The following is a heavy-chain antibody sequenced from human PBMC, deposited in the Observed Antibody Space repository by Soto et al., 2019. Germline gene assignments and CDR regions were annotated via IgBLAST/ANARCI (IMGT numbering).Heavy chain of an antibody. J-gene: IGHJ4*02. Sequence: PSETLSLTCAASGGSISSGGYSWSWIRQPPGKGLEWIGYIYHSGSTYYDPSLKSRVTISVDRSKNQFSLKLSSVTAADTAVYYCASSMVATPKLDYWGQGTLVTVSS. V-gene: IGHV4-30-2*01. D-gene: IGHD5-12*01. CDR3: ASSMVATPKLDY. CDR2: IYHSGST. CDR1: GGSISSGGYS.